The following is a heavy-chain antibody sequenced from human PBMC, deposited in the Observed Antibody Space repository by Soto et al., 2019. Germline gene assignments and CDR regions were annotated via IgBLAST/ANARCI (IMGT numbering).Heavy chain of an antibody. CDR3: ASGIQLWLRRINNGYSV. V-gene: IGHV1-69*12. J-gene: IGHJ4*02. CDR1: GGTFSTYA. D-gene: IGHD5-18*01. CDR2: IIPMFGTA. Sequence: QVQLVQSGAEVKKPESSVKVSCKAPGGTFSTYAISWVRQAPGQGLEWMGGIIPMFGTANYAQRFQDRVTITADESTKTVYMELISRRSDDTAVDFCASGIQLWLRRINNGYSVWGEGTLVPVSS.